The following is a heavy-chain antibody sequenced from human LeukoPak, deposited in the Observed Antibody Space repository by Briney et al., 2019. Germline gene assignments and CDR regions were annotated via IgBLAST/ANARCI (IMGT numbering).Heavy chain of an antibody. D-gene: IGHD2-2*01. J-gene: IGHJ4*02. Sequence: SETLSLTCTVSGGSIDSYYWSWIRQPPGKGLEWIGYIYYTGSTEYHPSLKSRVTISLDTSKNQFSLKLTSVTAADTAVYYCARVYQSAEYYFDFWGQGNLVSVSS. CDR3: ARVYQSAEYYFDF. CDR2: IYYTGST. CDR1: GGSIDSYY. V-gene: IGHV4-59*01.